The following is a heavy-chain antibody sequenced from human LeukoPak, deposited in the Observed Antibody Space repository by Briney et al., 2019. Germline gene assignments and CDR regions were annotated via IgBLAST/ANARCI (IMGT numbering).Heavy chain of an antibody. Sequence: GESLRISFAASGFPFSSYGMYWVRQAPGKGLEWVAVIWFDGSNTYYGDSVKGRFTISRDNSKNTLYLQMNSLRAEDTAVYYCARESVTTVTTFDYWGQGTLVTVSS. CDR1: GFPFSSYG. V-gene: IGHV3-33*01. D-gene: IGHD4-17*01. J-gene: IGHJ4*02. CDR3: ARESVTTVTTFDY. CDR2: IWFDGSNT.